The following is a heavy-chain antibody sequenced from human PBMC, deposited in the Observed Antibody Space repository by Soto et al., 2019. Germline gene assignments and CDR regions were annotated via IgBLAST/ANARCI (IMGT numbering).Heavy chain of an antibody. Sequence: QVQLQESGPGLVKPSETLSLTCTVSGDSVTSVSDYWSWIRQPPGKGLEWIGYIYYSGSADYNPSLGSRVTISIDTSKNQFSLKLTSVTAAVTAVYYCARGVGFGYYYCHMDLWGQGTTVTVSS. CDR3: ARGVGFGYYYCHMDL. CDR1: GDSVTSVSDY. CDR2: IYYSGSA. J-gene: IGHJ6*02. V-gene: IGHV4-61*01. D-gene: IGHD3-10*01.